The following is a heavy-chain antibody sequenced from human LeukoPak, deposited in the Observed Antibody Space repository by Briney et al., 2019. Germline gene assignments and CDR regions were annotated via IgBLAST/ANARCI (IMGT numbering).Heavy chain of an antibody. V-gene: IGHV3-23*01. CDR1: GFTFSSYA. CDR3: AKDLSSGGNPEYFHH. J-gene: IGHJ1*01. CDR2: VSHSGGST. Sequence: GGSLRLSCAASGFTFSSYAMSWVRQSPGKGLDWVATVSHSGGSTYYADSVKGRFTISRDNSKNTLYLQMNSLSAEDTALYYCAKDLSSGGNPEYFHHWGQGTLVTVSS. D-gene: IGHD4-23*01.